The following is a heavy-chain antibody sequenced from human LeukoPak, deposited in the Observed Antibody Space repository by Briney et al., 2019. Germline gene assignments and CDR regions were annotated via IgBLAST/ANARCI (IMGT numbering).Heavy chain of an antibody. J-gene: IGHJ6*03. CDR2: IIPIFGSA. Sequence: ASVKVSCKASGGTFSSYAISWVRQAPGQGLEWMGGIIPIFGSANYAQKFQGRVTITADESTSTAYMELSSLRSEDTAVYFCARGVSSGTYYKSHYYYYMDVWGKGTSVTVSS. V-gene: IGHV1-69*13. CDR3: ARGVSSGTYYKSHYYYYMDV. D-gene: IGHD3-10*01. CDR1: GGTFSSYA.